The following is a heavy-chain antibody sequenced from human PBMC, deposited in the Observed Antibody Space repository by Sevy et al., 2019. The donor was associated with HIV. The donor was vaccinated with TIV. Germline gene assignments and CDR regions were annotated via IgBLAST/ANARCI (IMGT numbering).Heavy chain of an antibody. D-gene: IGHD2-2*01. V-gene: IGHV3-7*03. CDR3: ARDCSSANCLWGMDV. CDR2: IKKDGSEK. Sequence: GGSLRLSCAASGFTFNSYWMSWVRQAPGKGLEWVVNIKKDGSEKYYVDSVKGRFTISRDNAKNSLYLQMASLRAEDTAVYYCARDCSSANCLWGMDVWGQGTTVTVSS. J-gene: IGHJ6*02. CDR1: GFTFNSYW.